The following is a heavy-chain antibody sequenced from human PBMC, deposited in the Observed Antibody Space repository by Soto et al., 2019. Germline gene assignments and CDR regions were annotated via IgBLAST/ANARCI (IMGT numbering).Heavy chain of an antibody. Sequence: QVQLQESGPGLVKPSQTLSLTCTVSGGSISSGDYYWSWIRQPPVKGPEWIGYIYYSGSTYYNPSRKSRVTISVDTSKNQFSLKLSSVTAADTAVYDCARERPDGSRLDPWGQGTLVTVSS. D-gene: IGHD6-13*01. CDR1: GGSISSGDYY. J-gene: IGHJ5*02. V-gene: IGHV4-30-4*01. CDR2: IYYSGST. CDR3: ARERPDGSRLDP.